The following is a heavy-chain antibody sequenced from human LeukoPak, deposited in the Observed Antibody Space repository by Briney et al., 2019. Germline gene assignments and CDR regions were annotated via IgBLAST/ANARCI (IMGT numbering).Heavy chain of an antibody. J-gene: IGHJ3*02. Sequence: PSETLFLTCAVYGGSFSGYYWSWIRQPPGKGLEWIGEINHSGSTNYNPSLKSRVTISVDTSKNQFSLKLSSVTAADTAVYYCASLRGHDAFDIWGQGTMVTVSS. V-gene: IGHV4-34*01. CDR1: GGSFSGYY. D-gene: IGHD3-10*01. CDR3: ASLRGHDAFDI. CDR2: INHSGST.